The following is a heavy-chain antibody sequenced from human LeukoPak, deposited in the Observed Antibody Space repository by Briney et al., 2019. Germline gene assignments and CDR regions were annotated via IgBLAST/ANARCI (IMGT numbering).Heavy chain of an antibody. V-gene: IGHV3-30*03. J-gene: IGHJ4*02. CDR3: ARADIQYSSSWYGFTFDY. CDR2: ISYDGSNR. D-gene: IGHD6-13*01. Sequence: PGGSLRLSCAASGFTFSRYGMHWVRQAPDKGLEWVAVISYDGSNRYYADSVKGRFTISRDNSKSTLYLQMNSLRAEDTAVYYCARADIQYSSSWYGFTFDYWGQGTLVTVSS. CDR1: GFTFSRYG.